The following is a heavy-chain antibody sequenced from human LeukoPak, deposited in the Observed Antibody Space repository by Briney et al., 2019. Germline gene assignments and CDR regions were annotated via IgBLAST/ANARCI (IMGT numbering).Heavy chain of an antibody. V-gene: IGHV3-23*01. CDR3: AKGHADSSGYYYFDS. J-gene: IGHJ4*02. D-gene: IGHD3-22*01. CDR2: IRGNADTT. CDR1: GFTLSNYG. Sequence: PGGSLRLSCTASGFTLSNYGMYWVRQAPGKGLEWVSGIRGNADTTYYADSVKGRFSIFRDNSKNMLYLQMNSLRVEDTAVYYCAKGHADSSGYYYFDSWGQGTLVTVPS.